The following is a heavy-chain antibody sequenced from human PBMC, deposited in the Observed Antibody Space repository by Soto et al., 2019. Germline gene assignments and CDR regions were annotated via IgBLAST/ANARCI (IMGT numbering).Heavy chain of an antibody. D-gene: IGHD1-26*01. Sequence: QVQLVQSGPEVRKPGSSVKVSCKASGGTFDSQGVRWFRQAPGQGLEWMGRITPVSEAANYAQKFQGRVTVTADKATSTAYMELSSLKSADTGVYCCARGRLTATTSGARGAFELWGQGKMISVSS. J-gene: IGHJ3*01. CDR3: ARGRLTATTSGARGAFEL. V-gene: IGHV1-69*06. CDR1: GGTFDSQG. CDR2: ITPVSEAA.